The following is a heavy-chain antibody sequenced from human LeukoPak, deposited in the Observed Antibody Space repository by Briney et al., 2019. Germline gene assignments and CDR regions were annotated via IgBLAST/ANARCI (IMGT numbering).Heavy chain of an antibody. J-gene: IGHJ4*02. CDR1: GYTFTSYA. CDR3: SRDTTPLDY. Sequence: ASVKVSCKASGYTFTSYAMNWVRQAPGQGLEWMGWINPNSGDTHYAQKFQGRVTKTRDTSISTAYMEMARLRSDDTAVYYCSRDTTPLDYWGQGTLVTVSS. CDR2: INPNSGDT. V-gene: IGHV1-2*02. D-gene: IGHD1-14*01.